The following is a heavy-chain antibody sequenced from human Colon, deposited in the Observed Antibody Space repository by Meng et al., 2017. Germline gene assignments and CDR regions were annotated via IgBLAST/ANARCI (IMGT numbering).Heavy chain of an antibody. CDR1: GFTFSDTW. CDR3: TAVGSSGDFRY. Sequence: GGSLRLSCAASGFTFSDTWMSWVRQAPGKGLEWVGRMKRKTDGGTTDYVAPVKGRFTISRDDSKTTLYLQMNSLKIEETAVYYCTAVGSSGDFRYWGQGTLVTVSS. V-gene: IGHV3-15*05. D-gene: IGHD6-19*01. J-gene: IGHJ4*02. CDR2: MKRKTDGGTT.